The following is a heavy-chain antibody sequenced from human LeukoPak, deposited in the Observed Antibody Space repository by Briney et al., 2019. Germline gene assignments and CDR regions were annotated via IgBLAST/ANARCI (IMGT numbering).Heavy chain of an antibody. Sequence: PSQTLSLTCTVSGGSISSGSYYWNWIRQPAGRGLEWIGRLYSSGSTNYNPSLKSRVTISVDTSENQFSLKLSSVTAAVTAVYYCARGRGGSFPYRYFDLWGRGTLVTVSS. D-gene: IGHD2-15*01. J-gene: IGHJ2*01. CDR3: ARGRGGSFPYRYFDL. V-gene: IGHV4-61*02. CDR1: GGSISSGSYY. CDR2: LYSSGST.